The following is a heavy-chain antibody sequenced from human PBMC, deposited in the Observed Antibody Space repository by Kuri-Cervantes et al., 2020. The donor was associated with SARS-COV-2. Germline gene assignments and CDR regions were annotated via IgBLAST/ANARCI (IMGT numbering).Heavy chain of an antibody. CDR1: GFTFGASD. J-gene: IGHJ4*02. V-gene: IGHV3-48*01. D-gene: IGHD1-20*01. CDR3: VRGIVGPGYGITGSYLDS. CDR2: ISSGRRSI. Sequence: GESLKISCAASGFTFGASDMNWVRQSPGKGLEWVSYISSGRRSIYYTDAVKGRFTISRDNGKNPLFLQMNSLRAEDTAVYYCVRGIVGPGYGITGSYLDSWGQGVLVTVSS.